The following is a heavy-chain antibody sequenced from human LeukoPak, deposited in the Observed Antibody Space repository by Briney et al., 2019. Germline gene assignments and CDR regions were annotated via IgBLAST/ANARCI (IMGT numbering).Heavy chain of an antibody. CDR1: GFTFSGST. CDR3: AELGITMIGGV. CDR2: ISTSSSYI. J-gene: IGHJ6*04. V-gene: IGHV3-21*01. D-gene: IGHD3-10*02. Sequence: GGSLRLSCAASGFTFSGSTMNWVRQAPGKGLEWVSFISTSSSYIYYADSVRGRFTISRDNAKNSLYLQMNSLRAEDTAVYYCAELGITMIGGVWGKGTTVTISS.